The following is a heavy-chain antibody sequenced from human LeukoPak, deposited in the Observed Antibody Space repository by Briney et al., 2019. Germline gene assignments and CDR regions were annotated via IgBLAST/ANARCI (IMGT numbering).Heavy chain of an antibody. CDR1: GYTFTGYY. J-gene: IGHJ5*02. Sequence: ASVKVSCKASGYTFTGYYMHWVRQAPGQGLEWMGWINPNSGVTKYAQKFQGRVTMTSDTSISTAYMELSRLRSDDTAVYYCTRDAGGGDCYSCPNWFDPWGQGTLVTVSS. CDR3: TRDAGGGDCYSCPNWFDP. D-gene: IGHD2-21*02. V-gene: IGHV1-2*02. CDR2: INPNSGVT.